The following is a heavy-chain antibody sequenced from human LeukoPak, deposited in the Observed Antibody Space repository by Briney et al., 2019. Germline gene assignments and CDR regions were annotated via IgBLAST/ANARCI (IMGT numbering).Heavy chain of an antibody. V-gene: IGHV4-59*01. CDR2: IYYSGST. CDR1: GGSISSYY. D-gene: IGHD6-13*01. Sequence: PSETLSLTCTVSGGSISSYYWSWIRQPPGKGLEWIGYIYYSGSTNYNPSLKSRVTISVDTSKNQFSLKLSSVTAADTAVYYCARELAAGTGNFDYWGQGTLVTVSS. CDR3: ARELAAGTGNFDY. J-gene: IGHJ4*02.